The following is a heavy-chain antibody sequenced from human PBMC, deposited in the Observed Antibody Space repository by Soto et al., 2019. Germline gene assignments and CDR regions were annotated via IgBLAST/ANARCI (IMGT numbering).Heavy chain of an antibody. D-gene: IGHD3-10*01. CDR1: GFGFDSFA. Sequence: LRLSCVGSGFGFDSFAMSWVRQAPGKGLEWVSGIGGSGGATVYADSVKGRFTISRDNSRNTLYLQMNFLRGGDTAVYYCAKALWFGESSHYFDYWGQGTLVTAPQ. V-gene: IGHV3-23*01. CDR2: IGGSGGAT. CDR3: AKALWFGESSHYFDY. J-gene: IGHJ4*02.